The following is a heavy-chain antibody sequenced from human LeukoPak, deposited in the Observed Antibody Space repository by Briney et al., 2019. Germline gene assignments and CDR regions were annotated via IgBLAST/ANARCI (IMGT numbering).Heavy chain of an antibody. Sequence: PGRSLRLSCAASGFTFSSYAMHWVRQAPGKGLEWVAVISYDGSNKYYADSVKGRFTISRDNSKNTLYLQMNSLRAEDTAVYYCARDSFGYCSSTSCYTSGVSDAFDIWGQGTMVTVSS. J-gene: IGHJ3*02. CDR3: ARDSFGYCSSTSCYTSGVSDAFDI. D-gene: IGHD2-2*02. CDR2: ISYDGSNK. V-gene: IGHV3-30-3*01. CDR1: GFTFSSYA.